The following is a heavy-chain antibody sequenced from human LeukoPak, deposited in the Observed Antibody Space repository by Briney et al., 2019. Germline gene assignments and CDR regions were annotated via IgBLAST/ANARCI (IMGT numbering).Heavy chain of an antibody. CDR3: ASESDFWSGYYMPYYFDY. D-gene: IGHD3-3*01. J-gene: IGHJ4*02. Sequence: PSETLSLTCTVSGGSISSYYWSWIRQPAGKGLEWIGRIYTSGSTNYNPSLKSRVTISVDTSKNQFSLKLSSVTAADTAVYYCASESDFWSGYYMPYYFDYWGQGTLVTVSS. V-gene: IGHV4-4*07. CDR2: IYTSGST. CDR1: GGSISSYY.